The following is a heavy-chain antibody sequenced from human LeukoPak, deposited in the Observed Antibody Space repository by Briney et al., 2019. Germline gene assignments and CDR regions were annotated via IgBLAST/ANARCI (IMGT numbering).Heavy chain of an antibody. Sequence: GESLKISCKGSGYCFTNYWIGWVRQMPGKGLEWMGMLYPGDSASRFSPSFQGRVTMSVDRSINTAYLQWSSLRASDTAMYYCATSREVSGSHAFDIWGQGKVVTVSS. CDR3: ATSREVSGSHAFDI. CDR1: GYCFTNYW. V-gene: IGHV5-51*01. D-gene: IGHD6-19*01. J-gene: IGHJ3*02. CDR2: LYPGDSAS.